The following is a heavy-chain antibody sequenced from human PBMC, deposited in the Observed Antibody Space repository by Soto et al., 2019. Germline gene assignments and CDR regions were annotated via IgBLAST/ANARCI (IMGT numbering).Heavy chain of an antibody. CDR3: ARHETVRDVLLWFGEPLFGH. Sequence: QLQLQESGPGLVKPSETLSLTCTVSGGSISSSSYYWGWIRQPPGKGLEWIGSIYYSGSTYYNPSLKSRVTISVDTSKNQFSLKLSSVTAADTAVYYCARHETVRDVLLWFGEPLFGHWGQGTLVTVSS. CDR2: IYYSGST. J-gene: IGHJ1*01. CDR1: GGSISSSSYY. D-gene: IGHD3-10*01. V-gene: IGHV4-39*01.